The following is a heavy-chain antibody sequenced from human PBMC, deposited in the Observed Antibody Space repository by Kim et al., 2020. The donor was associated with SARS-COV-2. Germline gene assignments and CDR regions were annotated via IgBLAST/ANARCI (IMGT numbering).Heavy chain of an antibody. J-gene: IGHJ5*02. CDR3: GDIGRSPGP. CDR2: IMNKIHGGTI. D-gene: IGHD6-13*01. V-gene: IGHV3-15*01. CDR1: GFAFSNAW. Sequence: GGSLRLSCEVSGFAFSNAWMDWVRQAPGKGLEWVGRIMNKIHGGTIDYAAPVKGRFTISRDDSKNTLYLEMNSLKTEDTAVYYCGDIGRSPGPWGQGALVIVSS.